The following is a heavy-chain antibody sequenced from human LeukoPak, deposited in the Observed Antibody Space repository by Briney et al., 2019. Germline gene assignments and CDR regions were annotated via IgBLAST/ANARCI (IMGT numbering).Heavy chain of an antibody. CDR3: ARCTSGYDLHFDY. J-gene: IGHJ4*02. V-gene: IGHV1-69*13. D-gene: IGHD5-12*01. CDR2: IIPIFGTA. CDR1: GGTFSSYA. Sequence: SVKVSCKASGGTFSSYAISWVRQAPGQGLEWMGGIIPIFGTANYAQKFQGRVTITADESTSTAYMELSSLRSEDTAVYYCARCTSGYDLHFDYWGQGTLVTVSS.